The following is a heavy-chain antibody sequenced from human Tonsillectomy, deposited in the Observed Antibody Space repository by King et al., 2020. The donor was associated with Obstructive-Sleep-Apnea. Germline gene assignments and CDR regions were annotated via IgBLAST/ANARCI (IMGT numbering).Heavy chain of an antibody. CDR2: LYYTGNT. CDR1: GGSISNSSYF. J-gene: IGHJ4*02. Sequence: LQLQESGPGLVKPSETLSLTCAVSGGSISNSSYFWGWIRQPPGKGLEWIGSLYYTGNTYYNPSLKSRVTISVDTSKKQFSLRLSSVTAADTAVYYCARELGGWHFFDFWGQGTLVTVSS. CDR3: ARELGGWHFFDF. V-gene: IGHV4-39*07. D-gene: IGHD6-19*01.